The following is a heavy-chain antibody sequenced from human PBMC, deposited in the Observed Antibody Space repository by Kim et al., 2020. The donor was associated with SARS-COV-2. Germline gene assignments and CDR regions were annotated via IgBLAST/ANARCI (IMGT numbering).Heavy chain of an antibody. V-gene: IGHV1-46*01. CDR1: GYTFTSYY. D-gene: IGHD4-17*01. CDR2: INPSGGST. CDR3: ARDQGSDYGGYYGMDV. Sequence: ASVKVSCKASGYTFTSYYMHWVRQAPGQGLEWMGIINPSGGSTSYAQKFQGRVTMTRDTSTSTVYMELSSLRSEDTAVYYCARDQGSDYGGYYGMDVWGQGTTVTVSS. J-gene: IGHJ6*02.